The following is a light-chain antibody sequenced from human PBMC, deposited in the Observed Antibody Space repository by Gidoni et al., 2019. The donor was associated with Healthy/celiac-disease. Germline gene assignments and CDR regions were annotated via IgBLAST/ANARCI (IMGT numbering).Light chain of an antibody. CDR1: SSDVGCYNY. Sequence: QSALTQPASVSGSPGQAITISCTGTSSDVGCYNYVSWYPQHPGKAPKLMIYEVSNRPSGVSNRFSGSKSGNTASLTISGLQAEDEADYYCSSYTSSSTLVFGGGTKLTVL. V-gene: IGLV2-14*01. J-gene: IGLJ2*01. CDR3: SSYTSSSTLV. CDR2: EVS.